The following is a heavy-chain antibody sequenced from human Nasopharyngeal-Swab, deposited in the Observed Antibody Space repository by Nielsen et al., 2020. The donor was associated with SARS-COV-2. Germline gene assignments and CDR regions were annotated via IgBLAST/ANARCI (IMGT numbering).Heavy chain of an antibody. V-gene: IGHV3-33*01. CDR2: IWYDGSNK. Sequence: GESLKISCAASGFTFSNYGMHWVRQAPGKGLEWVAVIWYDGSNKYYADSVKGRFTISRDNSKNTLYLQMNSLRDEDTAVYYCARCSGFICAFDIWGQGTMVSVSS. CDR1: GFTFSNYG. CDR3: ARCSGFICAFDI. D-gene: IGHD2-15*01. J-gene: IGHJ3*02.